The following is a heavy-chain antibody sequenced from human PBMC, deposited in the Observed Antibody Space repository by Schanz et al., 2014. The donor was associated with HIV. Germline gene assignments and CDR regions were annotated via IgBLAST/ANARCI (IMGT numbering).Heavy chain of an antibody. D-gene: IGHD1-7*01. J-gene: IGHJ6*02. CDR3: AKDRITGTTGVPYYYYGMDV. V-gene: IGHV3-11*04. Sequence: QVQLVESGGGLVEPGGSLRLSCEASGFIFNGYYLTWIRQAPGKGLEWVSSIDSDGESKFYTDSVEGRFTISRDNSKNTLYLQMNSLRAEDTAVYYCAKDRITGTTGVPYYYYGMDVWGQGTTVTVSS. CDR1: GFIFNGYY. CDR2: IDSDGESK.